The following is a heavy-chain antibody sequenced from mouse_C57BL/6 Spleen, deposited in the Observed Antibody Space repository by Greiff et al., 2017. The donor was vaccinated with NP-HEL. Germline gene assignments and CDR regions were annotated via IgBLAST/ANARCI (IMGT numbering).Heavy chain of an antibody. CDR2: INPNNGGT. V-gene: IGHV1-26*01. CDR1: GYTFTDYY. D-gene: IGHD2-3*01. Sequence: EVQLQQSGPELVKPGASVKISCKASGYTFTDYYMNWVKQSHGKSLEWIGDINPNNGGTSYNQKFKGKATLTVDKSSSTAYMELSSLTSEDSAVYYYASLDGYYDFDYWGQGTTLTVSS. J-gene: IGHJ2*01. CDR3: ASLDGYYDFDY.